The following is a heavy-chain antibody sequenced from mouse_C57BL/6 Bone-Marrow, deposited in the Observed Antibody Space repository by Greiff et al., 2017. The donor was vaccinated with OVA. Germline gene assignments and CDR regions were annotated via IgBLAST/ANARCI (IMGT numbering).Heavy chain of an antibody. CDR1: GYTFTDYY. D-gene: IGHD3-2*02. CDR3: ARETAQATGYAMDY. Sequence: QVHVKQSGAELVRPGASVKLSCKASGYTFTDYYINWVKQRPGQGLEWIGRIYPGSGNTYYNEKFKGKATLTAEKSSSTAYMQLSSLTSEDSAVYFCARETAQATGYAMDYWGQGTSVTVSS. CDR2: IYPGSGNT. V-gene: IGHV1-76*01. J-gene: IGHJ4*01.